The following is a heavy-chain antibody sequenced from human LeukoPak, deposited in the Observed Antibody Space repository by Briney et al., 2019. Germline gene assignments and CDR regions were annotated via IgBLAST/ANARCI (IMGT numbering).Heavy chain of an antibody. CDR1: GVSVSDGRYY. CDR2: MYYSGSA. CDR3: ATPYCSSLSCLDVFNM. D-gene: IGHD2-2*01. J-gene: IGHJ3*02. Sequence: SETLCLTCNVSGVSVSDGRYYWTWIRHHPTRGLEWIGYMYYSGSAKYNPSLKSRLTISIDTAKNQFSLQLSSVTAADTATYYCATPYCSSLSCLDVFNMWGQGTRVTASS. V-gene: IGHV4-31*03.